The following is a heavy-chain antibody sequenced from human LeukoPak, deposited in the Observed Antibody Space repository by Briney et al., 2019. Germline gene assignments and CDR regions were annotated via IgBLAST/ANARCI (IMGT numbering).Heavy chain of an antibody. V-gene: IGHV1-69*05. CDR3: ARGVENYDLDV. CDR2: SNPIIGTV. D-gene: IGHD2-15*01. CDR1: GYTFTSYG. J-gene: IGHJ6*04. Sequence: GASVKVSCKASGYTFTSYGISWVRQAPGQGLEWMGGSNPIIGTVNYAQKLQGRVTITTDESTSTAYMELSSLRFDDTAVYYCARGVENYDLDVWGKGTTVIVSS.